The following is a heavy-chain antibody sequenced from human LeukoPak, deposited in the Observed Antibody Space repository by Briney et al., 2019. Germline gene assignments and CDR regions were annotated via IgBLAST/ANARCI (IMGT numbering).Heavy chain of an antibody. CDR2: INHSGST. Sequence: PSETPSLTCVVYGGSFSDYYWSWIRQPPGKGLEWMGEINHSGSTNYTPSLKGRVTISVDTSKNQFSLKLSSVTAADTAVYYCARIALYPYYYYYMDVWGKGTTVTVSS. J-gene: IGHJ6*03. V-gene: IGHV4-34*01. CDR1: GGSFSDYY. CDR3: ARIALYPYYYYYMDV. D-gene: IGHD2-2*02.